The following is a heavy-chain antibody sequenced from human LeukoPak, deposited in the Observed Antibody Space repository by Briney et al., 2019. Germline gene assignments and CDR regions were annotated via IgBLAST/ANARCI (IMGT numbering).Heavy chain of an antibody. V-gene: IGHV1-2*02. J-gene: IGHJ5*02. CDR2: INPNSGGT. CDR1: GYTFTGYY. CDR3: ARAAGYYDSSGCYYVGNWFDP. D-gene: IGHD3-22*01. Sequence: GASVKVSCKASGYTFTGYYMHWVRQAPGQGLEWMGWINPNSGGTNYAQKFQGRVTMTRDTSISTAFMELSRLRSDDTAVYYCARAAGYYDSSGCYYVGNWFDPWGQGTLVTVSS.